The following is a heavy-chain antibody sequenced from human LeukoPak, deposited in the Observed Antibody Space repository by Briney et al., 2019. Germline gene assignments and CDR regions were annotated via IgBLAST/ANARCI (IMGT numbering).Heavy chain of an antibody. CDR2: ISSSGGST. Sequence: PGGSLRLSCAASGFTFSNFAMSWVRQAPGKGLEWVSGISSSGGSTYYADSVKGRFTISRDNSKNTLYLQMNSLRAEDTAIYYCAKVPLGTSWTFDSWGQGTLVTVSS. J-gene: IGHJ4*02. V-gene: IGHV3-23*01. CDR1: GFTFSNFA. CDR3: AKVPLGTSWTFDS. D-gene: IGHD1-1*01.